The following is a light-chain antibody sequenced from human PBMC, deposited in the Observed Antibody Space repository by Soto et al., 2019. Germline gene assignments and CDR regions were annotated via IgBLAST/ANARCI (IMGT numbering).Light chain of an antibody. J-gene: IGKJ3*01. CDR2: GAS. CDR1: QSVSSSY. V-gene: IGKV3-20*01. Sequence: EIVLTQSPGTLSLSPGERATLSCRASQSVSSSYLAWYQHKPGQAPGLLIYGASSRATGIPDRFSGSGSGTDFTLTISRLEPEDFAVYYCQEYGSSPPTFGPGTKVDIK. CDR3: QEYGSSPPT.